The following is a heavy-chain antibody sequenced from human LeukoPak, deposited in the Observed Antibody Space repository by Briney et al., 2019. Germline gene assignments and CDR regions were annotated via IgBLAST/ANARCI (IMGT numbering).Heavy chain of an antibody. CDR1: GGSISSYY. Sequence: SETLSLTCTVSGGSISSYYWSWIRQPPGKGLEWIGYIYTSGSTNYNPSLKSRVTISVDTSKNQFSLKLSSVTAADTAVYYCARRGGNSRGDAFDIWGQGTMVTVSS. CDR3: ARRGGNSRGDAFDI. D-gene: IGHD4-23*01. V-gene: IGHV4-4*09. CDR2: IYTSGST. J-gene: IGHJ3*02.